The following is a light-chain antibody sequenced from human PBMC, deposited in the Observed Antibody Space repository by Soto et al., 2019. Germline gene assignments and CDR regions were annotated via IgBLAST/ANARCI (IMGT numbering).Light chain of an antibody. Sequence: IQMTQSPSSLSASVGDRVTITCRASQGVSDDVGWYQQKPGKAPKLLIYSASTLQSGVPSRFSGSGSGTDVTLTIISLQPEDFADYYCLQENSYPLTFGGGTKVQIK. V-gene: IGKV1-6*01. J-gene: IGKJ4*01. CDR1: QGVSDD. CDR2: SAS. CDR3: LQENSYPLT.